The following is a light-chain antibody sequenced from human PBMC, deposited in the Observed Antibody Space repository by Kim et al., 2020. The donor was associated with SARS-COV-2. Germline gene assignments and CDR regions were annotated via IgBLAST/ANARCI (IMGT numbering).Light chain of an antibody. CDR3: QQFNAYPYS. CDR1: QGISSA. Sequence: AIQLTQSPSSLSASVGDRVTISCRASQGISSALAWYQQKPGKAPKLLIRDASNLESGVPSRFSGSGSGTDFTLTITSLQPEDFATYYCQQFNAYPYSFGQGTKLEI. CDR2: DAS. J-gene: IGKJ2*03. V-gene: IGKV1-13*02.